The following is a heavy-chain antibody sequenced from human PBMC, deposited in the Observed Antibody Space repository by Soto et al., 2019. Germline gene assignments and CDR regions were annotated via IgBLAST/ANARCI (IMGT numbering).Heavy chain of an antibody. J-gene: IGHJ4*02. V-gene: IGHV1-3*01. CDR2: INAGNDDT. CDR1: GYSFSSYV. Sequence: QVQLVQSGAEVKKPGASVKVSCKASGYSFSSYVMHWVRQAPGQRLEWMGWINAGNDDTKYSQKFQGRVTITRDTVANTVYMELRSLRSEDTAVYYCARGFGGWDLDDYWGQGTLVTVSS. D-gene: IGHD1-26*01. CDR3: ARGFGGWDLDDY.